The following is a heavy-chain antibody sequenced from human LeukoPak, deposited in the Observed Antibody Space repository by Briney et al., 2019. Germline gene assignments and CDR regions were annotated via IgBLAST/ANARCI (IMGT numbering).Heavy chain of an antibody. CDR2: ISYDGSNK. D-gene: IGHD7-27*01. V-gene: IGHV3-30*18. CDR3: AKETGNSFDY. CDR1: GFTFSSYW. Sequence: GGSLRLSCAASGFTFSSYWMHWVRQAPGKGLEWGAVISYDGSNKYYADSVKGRFTISRDNSKNTLYLQMNSLRAEDTAVYYCAKETGNSFDYWGQGTLVTVSS. J-gene: IGHJ4*02.